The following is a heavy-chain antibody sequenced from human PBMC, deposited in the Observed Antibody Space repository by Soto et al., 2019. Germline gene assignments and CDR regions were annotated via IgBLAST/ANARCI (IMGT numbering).Heavy chain of an antibody. CDR3: AKGNYAYYYSYMDV. CDR2: ISWNSGDI. V-gene: IGHV3-9*01. J-gene: IGHJ6*03. CDR1: GFTFDDYA. Sequence: EVQLVESGGGLVQPGRSLRLSCAATGFTFDDYAMHWVRQAPGKGLEWVSSISWNSGDIGYADSVKGRFTISRDNAKNSLHLQMNSLRAEDTALYYCAKGNYAYYYSYMDVWCKGTTVTVSS. D-gene: IGHD4-17*01.